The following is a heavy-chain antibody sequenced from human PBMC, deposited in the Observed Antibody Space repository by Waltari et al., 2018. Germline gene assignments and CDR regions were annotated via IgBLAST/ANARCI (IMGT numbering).Heavy chain of an antibody. J-gene: IGHJ4*02. CDR3: AKDYGSGSYLTASHFDY. V-gene: IGHV3-66*02. CDR1: GFTVSSNY. Sequence: EVQLVESGGGLVQPGGSLRLSCAASGFTVSSNYMSWVRQAPGKGLEWVSVIYSGGSTYYAESVKGRFTISRDNSKNSLYLQMNSLRAEDTALYYCAKDYGSGSYLTASHFDYWGQGTLVTVSS. D-gene: IGHD1-26*01. CDR2: IYSGGST.